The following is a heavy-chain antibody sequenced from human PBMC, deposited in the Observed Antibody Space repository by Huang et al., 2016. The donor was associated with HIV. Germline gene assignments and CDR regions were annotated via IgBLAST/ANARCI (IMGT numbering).Heavy chain of an antibody. J-gene: IGHJ6*03. CDR1: GGSFSGYY. CDR3: ARGQGGYYYYYMDV. V-gene: IGHV4-34*01. CDR2: INHSEST. Sequence: QVQLQQWGAGLLRPSETLSLTCAVSGGSFSGYYGTWIRQPPGKGLEWIGEINHSESTTDNSSLKSRVTSSVDTSRNQFSLTLTSVTAADTAVYYCARGQGGYYYYYMDVWGKGTTVTVSS.